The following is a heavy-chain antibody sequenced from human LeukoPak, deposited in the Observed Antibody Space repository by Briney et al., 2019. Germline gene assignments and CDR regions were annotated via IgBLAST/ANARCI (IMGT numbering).Heavy chain of an antibody. V-gene: IGHV1-58*02. CDR2: IVVGSGNT. CDR3: AADYCSGGSCFSDY. Sequence: ASVKVSCKASGFTFTSSAMQWVRQARGQRLEWIGWIVVGSGNTNYAQKFQERVTITRDMSTSTAYMELSSLRSEDTAVYYCAADYCSGGSCFSDYWGQGTLVTVSS. D-gene: IGHD2-15*01. CDR1: GFTFTSSA. J-gene: IGHJ4*02.